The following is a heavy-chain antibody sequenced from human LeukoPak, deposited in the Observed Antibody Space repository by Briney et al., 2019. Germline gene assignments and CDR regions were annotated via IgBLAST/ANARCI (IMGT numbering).Heavy chain of an antibody. CDR3: ARDPTMVRGVILRPPGY. D-gene: IGHD3-10*01. CDR2: INAGNGNT. J-gene: IGHJ4*02. Sequence: ASVKVSCKASGYTFTSYAMHWVRQAPGQRLEWMGWINAGNGNTKYSQKFQGRVTITRDTSASTAYMELSSLRSEDTAVYYCARDPTMVRGVILRPPGYWGQGTLVTVSS. V-gene: IGHV1-3*01. CDR1: GYTFTSYA.